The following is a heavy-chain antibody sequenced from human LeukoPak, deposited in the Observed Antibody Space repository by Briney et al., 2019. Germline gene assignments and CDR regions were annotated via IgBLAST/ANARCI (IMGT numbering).Heavy chain of an antibody. Sequence: GGSLRLSCAASGFTFSSYGMHWVRQAPGRGLEWVAFIRYDGSNKYYADSVKGRFTISRDNSKNTLYLQMNSLRAEDTAVYYCAKLRQQLVIYYYYYMDVWGKGTTVTISS. D-gene: IGHD6-13*01. V-gene: IGHV3-30*02. J-gene: IGHJ6*03. CDR2: IRYDGSNK. CDR1: GFTFSSYG. CDR3: AKLRQQLVIYYYYYMDV.